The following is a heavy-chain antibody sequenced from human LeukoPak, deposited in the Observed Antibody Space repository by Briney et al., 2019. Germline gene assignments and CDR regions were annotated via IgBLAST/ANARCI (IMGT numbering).Heavy chain of an antibody. V-gene: IGHV4-59*12. J-gene: IGHJ5*02. CDR1: GGSISSYY. CDR3: ARSTPYQKKNWFDP. D-gene: IGHD2-2*01. Sequence: KPSETLSLTCTVSGGSISSYYWSWIRQPPGKGLEWIGYIYYSGSTNYNPSLKSRVTMSVDTSKNQFSLKLSSVTAADTAVYYCARSTPYQKKNWFDPWGQGTLVTVSS. CDR2: IYYSGST.